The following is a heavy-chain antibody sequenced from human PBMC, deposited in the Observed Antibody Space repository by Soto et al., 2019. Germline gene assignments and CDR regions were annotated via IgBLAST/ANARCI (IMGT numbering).Heavy chain of an antibody. CDR1: GGSVSSGSYY. CDR3: ARTRDFWSGNDAFDI. D-gene: IGHD3-3*01. Sequence: SETLSLTCTVSGGSVSSGSYYWSWIRQPPGKGLEWIGYMYYSGSTNYSPSLKSRVTISLDTSKNQFSLKLSSVTAADTAVYFCARTRDFWSGNDAFDIWGQGTMVTVSS. J-gene: IGHJ3*02. V-gene: IGHV4-61*01. CDR2: MYYSGST.